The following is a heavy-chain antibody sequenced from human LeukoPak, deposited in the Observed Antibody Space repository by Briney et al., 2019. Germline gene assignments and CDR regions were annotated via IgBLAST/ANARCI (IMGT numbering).Heavy chain of an antibody. J-gene: IGHJ3*02. Sequence: VASVKVSCKASGYTFTSYGINWVRQATGQGLEWMGWMNPNSGNTGYAQKFQGRVTMTRNTSISTAYMELSSLRSEDTAVYYCAKGVLRYFDWLPRDLDAFDIWGQGTMVTVSS. V-gene: IGHV1-8*02. CDR2: MNPNSGNT. D-gene: IGHD3-9*01. CDR1: GYTFTSYG. CDR3: AKGVLRYFDWLPRDLDAFDI.